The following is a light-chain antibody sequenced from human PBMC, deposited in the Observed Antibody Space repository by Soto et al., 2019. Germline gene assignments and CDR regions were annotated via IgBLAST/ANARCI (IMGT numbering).Light chain of an antibody. Sequence: QSVLTQPPSVSGAPGQRVTISCTGSSSNIGAGYDVHWYQQLPGTAPKLLIYGNNNRASGVPDRFSGSKSGTSASLAITGLQAEDEADYYCQSYDSSLSGSVFGGGTKLTVL. J-gene: IGLJ2*01. V-gene: IGLV1-40*01. CDR1: SSNIGAGYD. CDR2: GNN. CDR3: QSYDSSLSGSV.